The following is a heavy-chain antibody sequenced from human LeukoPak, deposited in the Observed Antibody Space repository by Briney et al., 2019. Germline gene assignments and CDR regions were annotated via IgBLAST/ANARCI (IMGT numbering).Heavy chain of an antibody. D-gene: IGHD3-10*01. CDR3: ARDGAYYYGSGSYREYYFDY. V-gene: IGHV1-46*01. CDR1: GYTLTSYY. CDR2: INPSGGST. Sequence: ASVKVSCMASGYTLTSYYMHWVRQAPGQGLEWMGIINPSGGSTSYAQKFQGRVTMTRDTSTSTVYMELSSLRSEDTAVYYCARDGAYYYGSGSYREYYFDYWGQGTLVTVSS. J-gene: IGHJ4*02.